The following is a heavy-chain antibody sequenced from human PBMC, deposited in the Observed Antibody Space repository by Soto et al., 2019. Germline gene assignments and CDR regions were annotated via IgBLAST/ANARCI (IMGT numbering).Heavy chain of an antibody. CDR2: IKQDGSEK. Sequence: PGGSLRLSCAASGFTFSSYWMSWVRQAPGKGLEWVANIKQDGSEKYYVDSVKGRFTISRDNAKNSLYLQMNSLRAEDTAVYYCARPLAVAGTSDAFDIWGQGTMVTVSS. V-gene: IGHV3-7*04. J-gene: IGHJ3*02. CDR3: ARPLAVAGTSDAFDI. D-gene: IGHD6-19*01. CDR1: GFTFSSYW.